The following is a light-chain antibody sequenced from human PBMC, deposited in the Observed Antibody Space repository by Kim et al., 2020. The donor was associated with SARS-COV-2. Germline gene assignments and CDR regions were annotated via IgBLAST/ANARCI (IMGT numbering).Light chain of an antibody. J-gene: IGLJ3*02. CDR2: NND. CDR1: SSNIVLNF. Sequence: GQSVTFSCSGSSSNIVLNFVYCYQLLPGMAPKLLIYNNDRRASGVPDRFSGSKSGTSASLAISGLQSEHEADYFCSTWDDGLGGPVFGGGTQLTVL. V-gene: IGLV1-47*01. CDR3: STWDDGLGGPV.